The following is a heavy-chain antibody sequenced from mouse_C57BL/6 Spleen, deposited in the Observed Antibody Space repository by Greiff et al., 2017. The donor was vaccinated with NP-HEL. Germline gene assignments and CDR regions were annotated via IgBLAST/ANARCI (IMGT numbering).Heavy chain of an antibody. CDR2: ISSGSSTI. Sequence: EAQGVESGGGLVKPGGSLKLSCAASGFTFSDYGMHWVRQAPEKGLEWVAYISSGSSTIYYADTVKGRFTISRDNAKNTLFLKMTSLRSEDTAMYYCARDYDGHYGGYAMDYWGQGTSVTVSS. V-gene: IGHV5-17*01. CDR3: ARDYDGHYGGYAMDY. D-gene: IGHD2-3*01. J-gene: IGHJ4*01. CDR1: GFTFSDYG.